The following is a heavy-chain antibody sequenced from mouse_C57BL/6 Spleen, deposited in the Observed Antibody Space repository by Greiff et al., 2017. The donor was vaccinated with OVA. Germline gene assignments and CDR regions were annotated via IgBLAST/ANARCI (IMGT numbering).Heavy chain of an antibody. CDR1: GYTFTDYN. CDR3: ARGGANWAFYAMDY. Sequence: VQLQQSGPELVKPGASVKIPCKASGYTFTDYNMDWVKQSHGKSLEWIGDINPNNGGTIYNQKFKGKATLTVDKSSSTAYMELRSLTSEDTAVYYCARGGANWAFYAMDYWGQGTSVTVSS. V-gene: IGHV1-18*01. J-gene: IGHJ4*01. D-gene: IGHD4-1*01. CDR2: INPNNGGT.